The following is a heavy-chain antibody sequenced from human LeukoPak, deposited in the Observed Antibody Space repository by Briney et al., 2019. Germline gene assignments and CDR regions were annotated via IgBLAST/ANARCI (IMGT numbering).Heavy chain of an antibody. CDR3: ARVGTTNYYFYYMDV. CDR2: VSSSGGTI. CDR1: GFTFSTYT. V-gene: IGHV3-48*04. J-gene: IGHJ6*03. Sequence: KSGGSLRLSCAASGFTFSTYTMNWVRQAPGKGLEWVSYVSSSGGTIYYADSVKGRFTISRDNAKNSLYLQMNSLRAGDTAVYYCARVGTTNYYFYYMDVWGKGTTVTVSS. D-gene: IGHD2-2*01.